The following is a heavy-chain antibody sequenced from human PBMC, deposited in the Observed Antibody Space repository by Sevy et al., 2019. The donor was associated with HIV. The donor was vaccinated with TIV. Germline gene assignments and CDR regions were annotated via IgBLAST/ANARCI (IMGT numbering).Heavy chain of an antibody. D-gene: IGHD2-2*01. CDR2: INPNSGGT. Sequence: ASVKVSCKASGYTFTGYYMHWVRQAPGQGLEWMGWINPNSGGTNYAQKFQGRVTMTRDTSISTAYMELSRLRSDDTAVYYCARREGGRYQLRSGNYYYGMDVWGQGTTVTVSS. CDR1: GYTFTGYY. V-gene: IGHV1-2*02. CDR3: ARREGGRYQLRSGNYYYGMDV. J-gene: IGHJ6*02.